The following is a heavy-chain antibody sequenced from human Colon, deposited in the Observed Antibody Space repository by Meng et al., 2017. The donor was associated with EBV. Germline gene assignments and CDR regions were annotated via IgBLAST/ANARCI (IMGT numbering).Heavy chain of an antibody. J-gene: IGHJ4*02. V-gene: IGHV4-39*01. CDR3: ARRRGGSGRDC. Sequence: LQLQDSGPGFVKPSETLSLTCTVSGGSISSNGYDWDWVRQPPGKGLEWIGAIYHSGSTSYNPSLQSRVTMFVDTSKNQFSLMLTSVTATDTAVYYCARRRGGSGRDCWGQGTLVTVPS. CDR1: GGSISSNGYD. D-gene: IGHD3-10*01. CDR2: IYHSGST.